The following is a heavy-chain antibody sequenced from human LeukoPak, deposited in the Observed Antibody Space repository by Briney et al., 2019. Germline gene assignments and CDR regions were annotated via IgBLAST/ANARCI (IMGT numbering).Heavy chain of an antibody. J-gene: IGHJ4*02. CDR2: INDNGANT. Sequence: GASLRLFCAASGFTFSKNGMSWVRQAPGKGLEWVSTINDNGANTHYADSVNGRFTISRDNSRNTLPLEMDSLRADDTALYYCTKGDGGYYPIDNWGQGTLVIVSS. V-gene: IGHV3-23*01. CDR1: GFTFSKNG. D-gene: IGHD1-26*01. CDR3: TKGDGGYYPIDN.